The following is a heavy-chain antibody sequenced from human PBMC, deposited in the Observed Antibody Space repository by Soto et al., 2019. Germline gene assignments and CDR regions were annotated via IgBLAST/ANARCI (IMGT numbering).Heavy chain of an antibody. CDR2: IWSDASRQ. CDR1: GFTFRNYG. V-gene: IGHV3-33*03. CDR3: AKDNDDVGVLSWSPGF. J-gene: IGHJ4*02. D-gene: IGHD3-16*01. Sequence: QVQLVQSGGGVVQPGMSLRLSCEGSGFTFRNYGMHWVRQAPDKGLEWVAAIWSDASRQLYADSVEGRFTVSRDQSKNTLYLQMNNLRVEDTGIYYCAKDNDDVGVLSWSPGFWGQGTLVIVSS.